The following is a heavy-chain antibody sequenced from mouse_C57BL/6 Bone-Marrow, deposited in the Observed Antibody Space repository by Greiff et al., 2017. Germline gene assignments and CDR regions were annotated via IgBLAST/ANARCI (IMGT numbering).Heavy chain of an antibody. D-gene: IGHD4-1*01. CDR2: IDPSDSDT. J-gene: IGHJ2*01. V-gene: IGHV1-52*01. CDR1: GYTFTSYW. Sequence: QVQLQQPGAELVRPGSSVKLSCKASGYTFTSYWMHWVKQRPIQGLEWIGNIDPSDSDTHYNQKFKDKATLTVDKSSSTAYMQLSSLTSEDSAVYYCARGLGRDYWGQGTTLTVSS. CDR3: ARGLGRDY.